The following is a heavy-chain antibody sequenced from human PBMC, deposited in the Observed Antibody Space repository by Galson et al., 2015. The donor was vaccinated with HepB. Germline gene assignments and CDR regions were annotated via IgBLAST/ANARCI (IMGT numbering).Heavy chain of an antibody. Sequence: SVKVSCKASGYTFTSYAMHWVRQAPGQRLEWMGWINAGNGNTKYSQKFQGRVTITRDTSASTAYMELSSLRSEDTAVYYCARDGALWFGDLWEDYFDYWGQGTLVTVSS. V-gene: IGHV1-3*01. CDR2: INAGNGNT. CDR3: ARDGALWFGDLWEDYFDY. J-gene: IGHJ4*02. D-gene: IGHD3-10*01. CDR1: GYTFTSYA.